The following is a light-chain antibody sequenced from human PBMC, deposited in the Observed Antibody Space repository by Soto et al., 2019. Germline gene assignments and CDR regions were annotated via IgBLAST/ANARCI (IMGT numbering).Light chain of an antibody. CDR1: MRDVGAYNL. V-gene: IGLV2-14*01. J-gene: IGLJ3*02. CDR3: SADTAISTLV. Sequence: QSALTQPASXXXXAGQSVTISCSGTMRDVGAYNLDSWYQQHPGTAPKLIIYEDRNRPSGIYSRFSGSRSGNTASLTISGLQSEDDDDYYCSADTAISTLVFGRGTKLTVL. CDR2: EDR.